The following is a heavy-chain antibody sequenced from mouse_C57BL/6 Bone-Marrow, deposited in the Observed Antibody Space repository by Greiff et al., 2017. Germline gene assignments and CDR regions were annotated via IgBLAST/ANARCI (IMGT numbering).Heavy chain of an antibody. CDR2: INSDGGST. Sequence: EVKLVESGGGLVQPGESLKLSCESNEYEFPSYDMSWVRKTPEKRLELVAAINSDGGSTYYPDTMERRFIISRDNTKKTLYLQMSSLRSEDTALYYWARHAAVVARGWYFDVWGTGTTVTVSS. CDR1: EYEFPSYD. D-gene: IGHD1-1*01. J-gene: IGHJ1*03. CDR3: ARHAAVVARGWYFDV. V-gene: IGHV5-2*01.